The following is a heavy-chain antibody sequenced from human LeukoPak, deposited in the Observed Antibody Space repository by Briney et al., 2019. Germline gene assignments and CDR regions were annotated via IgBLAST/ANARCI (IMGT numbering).Heavy chain of an antibody. J-gene: IGHJ4*02. CDR3: ARGRGNFDY. CDR2: IYYSGST. D-gene: IGHD3-10*01. CDR1: GFVVGNNY. V-gene: IGHV4-59*02. Sequence: PGGSLRLACAASGFVVGNNYMSWILQPPGKGLEWIGYIYYSGSTNYNPSLKSRVTISVDTSKNQFSLKLSSVTAADTAVYYCARGRGNFDYWGQGTLVTVSS.